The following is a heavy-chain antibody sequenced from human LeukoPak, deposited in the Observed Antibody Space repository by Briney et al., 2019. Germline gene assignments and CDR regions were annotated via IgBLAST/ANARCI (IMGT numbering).Heavy chain of an antibody. J-gene: IGHJ6*03. CDR2: IYHSGST. Sequence: SETLSLTCTVSGYSISSGYYWGWIRQPPGKGLEWIGSIYHSGSTYCNPSLKSRVTISVDTSKNQFSLKLSSVTAADTAVYYCARVILTGYSYYYYMDVWGKGTTVTISS. CDR1: GYSISSGYY. D-gene: IGHD3-9*01. CDR3: ARVILTGYSYYYYMDV. V-gene: IGHV4-38-2*02.